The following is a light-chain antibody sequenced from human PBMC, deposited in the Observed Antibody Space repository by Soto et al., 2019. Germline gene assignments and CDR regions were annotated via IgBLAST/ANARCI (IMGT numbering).Light chain of an antibody. J-gene: IGKJ4*01. CDR3: QQANTFPLT. CDR2: GAI. V-gene: IGKV1-12*01. Sequence: DIQMTQSPSSVSASVGDRVTITCRASHGISSWLAWYQQKPGKAPKLLIYGAINLHSGVPSRFNGSESEPDFTLTIHRLQPEDGETYYCQQANTFPLTFGGGTKVEIK. CDR1: HGISSW.